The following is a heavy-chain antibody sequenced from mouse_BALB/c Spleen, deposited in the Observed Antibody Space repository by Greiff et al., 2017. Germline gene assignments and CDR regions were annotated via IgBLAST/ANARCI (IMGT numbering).Heavy chain of an antibody. D-gene: IGHD2-1*01. CDR3: ARSGGNYFYAMDY. J-gene: IGHJ4*01. Sequence: VQLQQSGPQLVRPGASVKISCKASGYSFTSYWMHWVKQRPGQGLEWIGMIDPSDSETRLNQKFKDKATLTVDKSSSTAYMQLSSPTSEDSAVYYCARSGGNYFYAMDYWGQGTSVTVSS. V-gene: IGHV1S126*01. CDR1: GYSFTSYW. CDR2: IDPSDSET.